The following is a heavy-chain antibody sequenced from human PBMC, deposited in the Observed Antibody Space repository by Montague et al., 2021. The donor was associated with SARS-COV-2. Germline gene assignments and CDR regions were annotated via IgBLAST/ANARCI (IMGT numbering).Heavy chain of an antibody. CDR2: IKQDAGEK. CDR3: ATAGSGSYYYYKYGMDV. Sequence: SRRLSCAASGFAFGNFWMSWIRQAPGKGLEWVANIKQDAGEKYYGESVQGRFTISRDNAKKSLYLQMNSLRVEDTAVYYCATAGSGSYYYYKYGMDVWGQGSTVTVS. V-gene: IGHV3-7*01. D-gene: IGHD3-10*01. J-gene: IGHJ6*02. CDR1: GFAFGNFW.